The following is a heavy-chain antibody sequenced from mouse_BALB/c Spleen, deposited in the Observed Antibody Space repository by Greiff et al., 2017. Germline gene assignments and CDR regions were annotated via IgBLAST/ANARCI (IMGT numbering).Heavy chain of an antibody. D-gene: IGHD2-4*01. J-gene: IGHJ4*01. CDR2: INPSNGRT. V-gene: IGHV1S81*02. Sequence: QVQLQQPGAELVKPGASVKLSCKASGYTFTSYWMHWVKQRPGQGLEWIGEINPSNGRTNYNEKFKSKATLTVDKSSSTAYMQLSSLTSEDSAVYYCARSTMITAGFSYAMDYWGQGTSVTVSS. CDR3: ARSTMITAGFSYAMDY. CDR1: GYTFTSYW.